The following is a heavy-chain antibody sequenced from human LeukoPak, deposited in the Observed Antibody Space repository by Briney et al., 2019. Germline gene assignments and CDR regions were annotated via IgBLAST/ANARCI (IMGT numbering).Heavy chain of an antibody. V-gene: IGHV3-11*01. CDR2: ISSSGSTI. D-gene: IGHD2-8*01. J-gene: IGHJ6*02. Sequence: GGSLRLSCAASGFTFSDYYMTWIRQAPGKGLEWVSYISSSGSTIYYADSVKGRFTISRDNANNSLYLQMNSLRAEDTAVYYCARGHNGDYYYYGMDVWGQGTTVTVSS. CDR1: GFTFSDYY. CDR3: ARGHNGDYYYYGMDV.